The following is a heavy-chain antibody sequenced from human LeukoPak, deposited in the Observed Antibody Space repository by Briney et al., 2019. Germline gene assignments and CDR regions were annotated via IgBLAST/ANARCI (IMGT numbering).Heavy chain of an antibody. CDR2: ISSSSSYI. CDR3: ARGPSGYHNT. J-gene: IGHJ4*02. Sequence: PGGSLRLSCAASGFTFSSYSMNSVRQAPGKGLEWVSSISSSSSYIYYADSVKGRFTISRDNAKNSLYLQMNSLRAEDTAVYYCARGPSGYHNTGGQGTLVTVSS. V-gene: IGHV3-21*01. CDR1: GFTFSSYS. D-gene: IGHD5-12*01.